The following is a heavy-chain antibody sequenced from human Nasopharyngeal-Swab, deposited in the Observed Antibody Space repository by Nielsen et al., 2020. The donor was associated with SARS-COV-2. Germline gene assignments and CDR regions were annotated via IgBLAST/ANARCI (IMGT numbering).Heavy chain of an antibody. CDR3: ARDGGRMHSPRAFDI. CDR1: GGSISSYY. CDR2: IYYSGST. J-gene: IGHJ3*02. Sequence: SETLSLTCTVSGGSISSYYWSWIRQPPGKGLEWIGYIYYSGSTNYNPSLKSRVTISVDTSKNQFSLKLSSVTAADTAVYYCARDGGRMHSPRAFDIWGQGTMVTVSS. V-gene: IGHV4-59*01. D-gene: IGHD3-16*01.